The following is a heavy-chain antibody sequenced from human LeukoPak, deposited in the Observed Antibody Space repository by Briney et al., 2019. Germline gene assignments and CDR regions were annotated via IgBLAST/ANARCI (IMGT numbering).Heavy chain of an antibody. J-gene: IGHJ4*02. Sequence: ASVKVSCKASGGTFSSYAISWVRQAPGQGLEWMGGIIPIFGTANYAQKFQGRVTITTDESTSTAYMDLSSLRSEDTAVYYCASYYYDSSGYEQIDYWGQGTLVTVS. D-gene: IGHD3-22*01. CDR1: GGTFSSYA. CDR3: ASYYYDSSGYEQIDY. CDR2: IIPIFGTA. V-gene: IGHV1-69*05.